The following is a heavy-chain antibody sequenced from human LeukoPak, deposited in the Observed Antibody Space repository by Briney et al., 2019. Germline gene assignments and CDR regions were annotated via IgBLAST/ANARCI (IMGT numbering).Heavy chain of an antibody. V-gene: IGHV6-1*01. Sequence: SQTLSLTCAISGDSVSSNSAAWNWIRQSPSRGLEWLGRTYYRSKWYNDYAVSVKSRITINPDTSKNHFSLKLSSVTAADTAVYYCATSFYDEARAPPYYWGQGTLVTVSS. CDR3: ATSFYDEARAPPYY. CDR2: TYYRSKWYN. D-gene: IGHD2/OR15-2a*01. CDR1: GDSVSSNSAA. J-gene: IGHJ4*02.